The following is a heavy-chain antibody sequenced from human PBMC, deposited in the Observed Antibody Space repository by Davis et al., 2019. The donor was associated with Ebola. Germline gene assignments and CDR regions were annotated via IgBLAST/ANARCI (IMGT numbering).Heavy chain of an antibody. CDR1: GFTSTNFW. J-gene: IGHJ4*02. CDR3: ARSGGHSFGQN. V-gene: IGHV3-74*03. D-gene: IGHD5-18*01. CDR2: ISSDGSGP. Sequence: PGGSLRLSCALSGFTSTNFWMHWVRQGPGKGLVWVSRISSDGSGPAYADSVKGRFTISRDNAKSTVYLQMNSLRAEDTAVYYCARSGGHSFGQNWGQGTLVTVSS.